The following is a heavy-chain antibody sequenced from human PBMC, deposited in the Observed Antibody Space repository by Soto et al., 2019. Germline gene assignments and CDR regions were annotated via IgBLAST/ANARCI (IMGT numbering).Heavy chain of an antibody. CDR2: ISSSSSYT. J-gene: IGHJ4*02. CDR3: ARAEYSSGWYPDY. D-gene: IGHD6-19*01. CDR1: GFTFSYYY. Sequence: GGSLRLSWAASGFTFSYYYMSWIRQAPGKGLEWVSYISSSSSYTNYADSVKGRFTISRDNAKNSLYLQMNSLRAEDTAVYYCARAEYSSGWYPDYWGQGTLVTVSS. V-gene: IGHV3-11*06.